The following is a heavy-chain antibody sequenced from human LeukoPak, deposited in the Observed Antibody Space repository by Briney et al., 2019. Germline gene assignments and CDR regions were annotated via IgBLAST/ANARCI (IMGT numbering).Heavy chain of an antibody. Sequence: GGSLRLSCAASGFTFDDYAMHWVRQAPGKGLEWVSSISSSSTYIYYADSVKGRFTISRDNAKNSLYLQMNSLRAEDTAVYSCARESIAVAATVVYYFDYWGQGTLVTVSS. CDR1: GFTFDDYA. D-gene: IGHD6-19*01. CDR2: ISSSSTYI. V-gene: IGHV3-21*01. J-gene: IGHJ4*02. CDR3: ARESIAVAATVVYYFDY.